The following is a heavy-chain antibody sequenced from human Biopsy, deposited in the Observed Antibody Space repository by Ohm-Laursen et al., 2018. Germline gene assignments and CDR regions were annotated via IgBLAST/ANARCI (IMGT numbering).Heavy chain of an antibody. J-gene: IGHJ4*02. CDR2: VYYTGST. CDR1: GDSISSYY. V-gene: IGHV4-59*08. Sequence: SETLSLTCTVSGDSISSYYWSWIRQPPGKGLQWIGYVYYTGSTDYNPSLQSRVTISVDTSKNHFSLRLRSVTAADTAGYYCARGQALKSFDYWGQGTLVTVSS. CDR3: ARGQALKSFDY.